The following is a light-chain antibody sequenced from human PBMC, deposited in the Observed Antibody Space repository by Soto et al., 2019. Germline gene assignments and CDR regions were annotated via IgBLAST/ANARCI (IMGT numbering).Light chain of an antibody. CDR2: NSN. CDR3: QPYDIGLTGFSV. Sequence: QSALTQRPSMSGAPGQSVTIACTGSNSNIWAGYDVHWYQQIPGKAPKLLVYNSNSRPSGIPDRFSGSKSGASASLAITGLQAEDEADYYCQPYDIGLTGFSVSGTGTKVTVL. CDR1: NSNIWAGYD. V-gene: IGLV1-40*01. J-gene: IGLJ1*01.